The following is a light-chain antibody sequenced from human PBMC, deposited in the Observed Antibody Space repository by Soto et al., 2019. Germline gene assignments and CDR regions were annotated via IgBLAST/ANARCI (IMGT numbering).Light chain of an antibody. CDR2: EVS. V-gene: IGLV2-14*01. CDR3: SSYTSSSTLHWV. J-gene: IGLJ3*02. CDR1: SSDVGCYNY. Sequence: QSALTQPASVSGSPGQSITISCTGTSSDVGCYNYVSWYQQHPGKAPKLMIYEVSNRPSGVSNRFSGSKSGNTASLTISGLQAEDEADYYCSSYTSSSTLHWVFGGGTKLTVL.